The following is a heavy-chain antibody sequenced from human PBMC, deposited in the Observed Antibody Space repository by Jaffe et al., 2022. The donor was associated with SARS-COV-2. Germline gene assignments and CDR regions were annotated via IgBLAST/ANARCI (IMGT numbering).Heavy chain of an antibody. D-gene: IGHD6-25*01. V-gene: IGHV4-39*01. J-gene: IGHJ4*02. CDR1: GGSISSSHYY. Sequence: QLQLQEAGPGLVKPSETLSLTCTVSGGSISSSHYYWGWIRQPPGKGLEWIATFYFSGSTYYNPSLKGRVTISADTPKNQFSLQLTSVTAADTAMYYCARRGITAIGYFDSWGQGTLVTVSS. CDR2: FYFSGST. CDR3: ARRGITAIGYFDS.